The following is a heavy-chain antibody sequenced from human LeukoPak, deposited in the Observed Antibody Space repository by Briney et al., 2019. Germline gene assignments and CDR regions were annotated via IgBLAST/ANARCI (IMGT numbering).Heavy chain of an antibody. CDR1: SGSISSGTYY. CDR3: ARGRDIDLYYGSGSYHYKNYYYYYMDV. J-gene: IGHJ6*03. D-gene: IGHD3-10*01. Sequence: SETLSLTCTVSSGSISSGTYYWSWIRQPPGKGLEWIGEINHSGSTNYNPSLKSRVTISVDTSKNQFSLKLSSVTAADTAVYYCARGRDIDLYYGSGSYHYKNYYYYYMDVWGKGTTVTVSS. CDR2: INHSGST. V-gene: IGHV4-39*07.